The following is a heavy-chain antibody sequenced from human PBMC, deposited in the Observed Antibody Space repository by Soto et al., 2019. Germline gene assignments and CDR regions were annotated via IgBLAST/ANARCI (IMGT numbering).Heavy chain of an antibody. CDR2: IIPIFGTA. D-gene: IGHD6-6*01. J-gene: IGHJ6*02. CDR3: ASPIAARPGYYYGMDV. Sequence: QVQLVQSGAEVMKPGSSVKVSCKASGGTFSSYAISWVRQAPGQGLEWMGGIIPIFGTANYAQKFQGRVTITADESTSTAYMELSSLRSEDTAVYYCASPIAARPGYYYGMDVWGQGTTVTVSS. V-gene: IGHV1-69*01. CDR1: GGTFSSYA.